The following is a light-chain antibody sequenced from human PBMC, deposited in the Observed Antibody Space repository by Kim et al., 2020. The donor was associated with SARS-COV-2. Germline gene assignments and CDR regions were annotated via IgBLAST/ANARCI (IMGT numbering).Light chain of an antibody. J-gene: IGLJ3*02. V-gene: IGLV3-21*04. Sequence: APEKTARITCGGNNIGSKSVHWYQQKPGQAPVLVIYYDSDRPSGIPERFSGSNSGNTATLTISRVEAGDEADYYCQVWDSSSDHRVFGGGTKVTVL. CDR1: NIGSKS. CDR3: QVWDSSSDHRV. CDR2: YDS.